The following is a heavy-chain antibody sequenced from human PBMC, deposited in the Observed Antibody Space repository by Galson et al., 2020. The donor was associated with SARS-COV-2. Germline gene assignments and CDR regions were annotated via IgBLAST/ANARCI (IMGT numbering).Heavy chain of an antibody. V-gene: IGHV3-33*01. CDR3: ARDLVGTGEMDY. J-gene: IGHJ4*02. CDR1: GFTFSSYG. CDR2: IWYDGSNK. D-gene: IGHD1-26*01. Sequence: GGSLRLSCAASGFTFSSYGMHWVRKAPGKGLEWVAVIWYDGSNKYYADSVKGRFTISRDNSKNTLYLQMNSLRAEDTAVYYCARDLVGTGEMDYWGQGTLVTVSS.